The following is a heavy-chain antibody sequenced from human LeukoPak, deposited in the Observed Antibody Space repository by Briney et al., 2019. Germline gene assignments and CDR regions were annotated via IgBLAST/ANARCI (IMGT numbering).Heavy chain of an antibody. Sequence: SGGSLRLSCAASGFTVSSNYMSWVRQAPGKGLEWVSAISGSGGSTYYADSVKGRFTISRDNSKNTLYLQMNSLRAEDTAVYYCARVHDYGGNPWGQGTLVTVSS. J-gene: IGHJ5*02. CDR2: ISGSGGST. V-gene: IGHV3-23*01. CDR3: ARVHDYGGNP. D-gene: IGHD4-23*01. CDR1: GFTVSSNY.